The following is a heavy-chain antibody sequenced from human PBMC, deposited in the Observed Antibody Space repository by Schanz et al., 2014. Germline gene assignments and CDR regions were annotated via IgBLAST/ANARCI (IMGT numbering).Heavy chain of an antibody. Sequence: VQLVESGGGVVQPGRSLRLSCAASGFTFSSYSMNWVRQAPGKGLEWVSYISSASSTINYADSVKGRFTISRDNAKNSLYLQMDSLRAEDTAVYYCARDLPRTFLFDYWGQGTLVTVSS. CDR3: ARDLPRTFLFDY. CDR1: GFTFSSYS. V-gene: IGHV3-48*01. J-gene: IGHJ4*02. CDR2: ISSASSTI.